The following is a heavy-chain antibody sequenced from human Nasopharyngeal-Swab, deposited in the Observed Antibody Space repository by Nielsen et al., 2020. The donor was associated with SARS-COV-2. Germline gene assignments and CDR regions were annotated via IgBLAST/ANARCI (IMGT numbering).Heavy chain of an antibody. CDR1: GGSISSYY. D-gene: IGHD3-10*01. CDR2: IYYSGST. CDR3: ARDRFPGGYYYYYMDV. Sequence: SETLSLTCTVSGGSISSYYWSWIRQPPGKGLEWIGYIYYSGSTNYNPSLKSRFTISVDTSKNQFSLKLSSVTAADTAVYYCARDRFPGGYYYYYMDVWGKGTTVTVSS. V-gene: IGHV4-59*01. J-gene: IGHJ6*03.